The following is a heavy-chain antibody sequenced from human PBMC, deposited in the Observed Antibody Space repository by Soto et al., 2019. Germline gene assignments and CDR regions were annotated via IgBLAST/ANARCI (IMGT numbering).Heavy chain of an antibody. CDR3: ARPMTTENDAFDI. J-gene: IGHJ3*02. V-gene: IGHV5-51*01. CDR1: GYSFTSYW. CDR2: IYPGDSDT. Sequence: CKGSGYSFTSYWIGWVRQMPGKGLEWMGIIYPGDSDTRYSPSFQGQVTISADKSISTAYLQWSSLKASDTAMYYCARPMTTENDAFDIWGQGTMVTVSS. D-gene: IGHD4-17*01.